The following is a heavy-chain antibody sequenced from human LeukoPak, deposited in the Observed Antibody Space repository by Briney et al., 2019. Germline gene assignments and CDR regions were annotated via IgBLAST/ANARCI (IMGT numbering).Heavy chain of an antibody. V-gene: IGHV3-13*01. J-gene: IGHJ6*02. CDR3: ARRRSGLRGIINGMDV. CDR1: GFTFSHYD. D-gene: IGHD3-10*01. Sequence: GGSLRLSCAASGFTFSHYDMQWVRQGTGKGLEWVSVIGTAGDTYYPASVKGRFTISRENAKNSLSLQMNSLRAGDTAVYYCARRRSGLRGIINGMDVWGQGTTVTVSS. CDR2: IGTAGDT.